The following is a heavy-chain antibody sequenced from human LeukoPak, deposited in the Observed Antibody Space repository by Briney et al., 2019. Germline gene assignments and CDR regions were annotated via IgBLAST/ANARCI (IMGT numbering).Heavy chain of an antibody. V-gene: IGHV4-59*08. CDR3: ATTSGSEWELLFLDY. D-gene: IGHD1-26*01. CDR1: GGSISNYY. Sequence: SETLSLTCSVSGGSISNYYWSWIRQPPGKGLEWIGHFYYSGSTNYNPSLNSRVTISGDTSKSQFSLKLSSVTAADTAVFYCATTSGSEWELLFLDYWGQGTLVTVSS. J-gene: IGHJ4*02. CDR2: FYYSGST.